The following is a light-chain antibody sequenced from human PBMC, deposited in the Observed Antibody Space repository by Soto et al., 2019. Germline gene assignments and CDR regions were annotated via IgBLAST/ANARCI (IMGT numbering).Light chain of an antibody. J-gene: IGLJ3*02. V-gene: IGLV2-23*02. CDR3: CSYAGSGKVV. CDR1: SSDIGSYNL. Sequence: QSALTQPASVSGSLGQSISISCTGTSSDIGSYNLVSWCQQYPGKAPKLMILEVSERPSGVSNRFSGSKSGDTASLTISGLQAEDEADYYCCSYAGSGKVVFGGGTKLTVL. CDR2: EVS.